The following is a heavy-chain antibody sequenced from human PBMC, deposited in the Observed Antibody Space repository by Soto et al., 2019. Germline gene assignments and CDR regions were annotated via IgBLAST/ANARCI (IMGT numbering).Heavy chain of an antibody. CDR2: IYHSGST. CDR3: ARDFVVVAATPLSRYYYYGMGL. Sequence: PSETLSLTCAVSGGSIRSGGYSWSWIRQPPGKGLVWIGYIYHSGSTYYNPSLKSRVPISVDRSKNQFSLKLSSVTAADTAVYYGARDFVVVAATPLSRYYYYGMGLWGQGTTVTGSS. CDR1: GGSIRSGGYS. D-gene: IGHD2-15*01. J-gene: IGHJ6*02. V-gene: IGHV4-30-2*01.